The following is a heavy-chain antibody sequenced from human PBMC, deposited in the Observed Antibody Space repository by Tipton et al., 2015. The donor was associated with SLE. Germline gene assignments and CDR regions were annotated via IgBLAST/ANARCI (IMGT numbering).Heavy chain of an antibody. Sequence: SLRLSCAASGFTFSSYAMHWVRQAPGKGLVWVAVISYDGSNKYYADSVKGRFTISRDNSKNTLYLQMNSLRAEDTAVYYCARDLGDVDTAMVDYWGQGTLVTVSS. D-gene: IGHD5-18*01. V-gene: IGHV3-30-3*01. J-gene: IGHJ4*02. CDR2: ISYDGSNK. CDR3: ARDLGDVDTAMVDY. CDR1: GFTFSSYA.